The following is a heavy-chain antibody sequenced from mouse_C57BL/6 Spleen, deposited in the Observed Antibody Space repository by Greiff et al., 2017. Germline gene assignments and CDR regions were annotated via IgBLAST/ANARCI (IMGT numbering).Heavy chain of an antibody. V-gene: IGHV1-42*01. J-gene: IGHJ4*01. CDR3: ARTPGDY. CDR1: GYSFTGYY. CDR2: INPSTGGT. Sequence: VQLQQSGPELVKPGASVKISCKASGYSFTGYYMNWVKQSPEKSLEWIGEINPSTGGTTYIQKFKAKATLTVDKSSSTAYMQLKSLTSEDSAVYYCARTPGDYWGQGTSVTVSS.